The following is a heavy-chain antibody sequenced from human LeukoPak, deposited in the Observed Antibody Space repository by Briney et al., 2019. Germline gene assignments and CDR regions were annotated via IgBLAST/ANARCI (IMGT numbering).Heavy chain of an antibody. J-gene: IGHJ2*01. D-gene: IGHD6-13*01. CDR3: AKAIAAPVWYFDL. Sequence: QPGGSLRLSCAASGFTFSAYTMNWVRQSPGKGLEWVSTISGRGDSTYYADSVKGRFTISRDNSRNTLYLQMNTLRAEDTAVYYCAKAIAAPVWYFDLWGRGTLVTVSS. CDR2: ISGRGDST. CDR1: GFTFSAYT. V-gene: IGHV3-23*01.